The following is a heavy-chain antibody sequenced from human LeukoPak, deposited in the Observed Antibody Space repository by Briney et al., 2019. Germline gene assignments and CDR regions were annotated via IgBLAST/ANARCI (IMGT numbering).Heavy chain of an antibody. D-gene: IGHD6-13*01. CDR3: ASHTPNSSRLDRAFDI. J-gene: IGHJ3*02. Sequence: SETLSLTYTVSGGSISSYYWGWIRQPPGKGLEWIGSIYYSGSTYYNPSLKSRVTISVDTSKNQFSLKLSSVTAADTAVYYCASHTPNSSRLDRAFDIWGQGTMVTVSS. CDR1: GGSISSYY. CDR2: IYYSGST. V-gene: IGHV4-39*01.